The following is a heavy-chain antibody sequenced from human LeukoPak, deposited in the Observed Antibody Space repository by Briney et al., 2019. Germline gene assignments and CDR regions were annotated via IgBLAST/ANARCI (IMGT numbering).Heavy chain of an antibody. CDR1: GFTFSGYS. Sequence: GGSLRLSCAASGFTFSGYSMNWVRQAPGKGLEWVSSISSSSSYIYYADSVEGRFSISRDNAKNSLYLQMNSLRAEDTAVYYCARGSEVTQTGYYYYYMDVWGKGTTVTVSS. D-gene: IGHD2-21*02. CDR3: ARGSEVTQTGYYYYYMDV. J-gene: IGHJ6*03. V-gene: IGHV3-21*01. CDR2: ISSSSSYI.